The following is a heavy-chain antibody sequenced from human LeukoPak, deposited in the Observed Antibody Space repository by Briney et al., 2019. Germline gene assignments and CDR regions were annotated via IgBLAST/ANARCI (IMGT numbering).Heavy chain of an antibody. V-gene: IGHV4-34*01. CDR2: INHSGST. J-gene: IGHJ4*02. Sequence: SETLSLTCAVYGGSFSGYYWSWLRQPPGKGVEWIGEINHSGSTNYNPSLKTRVTISVDTSKNQFSLKLSSVTAADTAVYYCARVGTDGYNSWGQGTLVTVSS. CDR1: GGSFSGYY. CDR3: ARVGTDGYNS. D-gene: IGHD5-24*01.